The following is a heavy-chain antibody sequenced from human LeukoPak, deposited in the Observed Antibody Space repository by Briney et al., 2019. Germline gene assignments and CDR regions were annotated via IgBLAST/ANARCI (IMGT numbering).Heavy chain of an antibody. J-gene: IGHJ4*02. CDR2: ISSSSSYM. CDR1: GFTFSSYT. V-gene: IGHV3-21*01. D-gene: IGHD5-18*01. CDR3: ARDDSEDY. Sequence: PGGSLRLSCAASGFTFSSYTMNWVRQAPGKGLEWVSSISSSSSYMYYADSLKGRFTISIDDAKNSLYLQMNSLRAEDTAVYYCARDDSEDYWGQGTLVSVSS.